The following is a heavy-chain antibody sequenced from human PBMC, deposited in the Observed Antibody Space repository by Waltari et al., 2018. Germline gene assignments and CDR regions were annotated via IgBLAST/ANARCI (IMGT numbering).Heavy chain of an antibody. D-gene: IGHD6-13*01. V-gene: IGHV1-69*05. CDR1: GGSFSPYA. CDR2: VIPMFETA. CDR3: SRGGLYGQQLLESAFEI. J-gene: IGHJ3*02. Sequence: QVQWVQSGAEVKKPGSSVEVSCKACGGSFSPYAITWVRQAPGQGREWMGGVIPMFETAKYSQNFQEIVTISTDGSMTTAYMELISLTSEDTAVYYCSRGGLYGQQLLESAFEIWGQGTKVTVAS.